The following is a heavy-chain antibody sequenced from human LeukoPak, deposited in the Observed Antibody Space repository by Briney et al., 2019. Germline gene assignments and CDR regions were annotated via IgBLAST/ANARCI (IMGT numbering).Heavy chain of an antibody. J-gene: IGHJ5*01. V-gene: IGHV3-9*01. D-gene: IGHD2-8*01. CDR2: INWNSGFI. CDR3: TKGSWSPRGFNWFDP. CDR1: GFTIYDYA. Sequence: PGGSLRPSCAASGFTIYDYAMHWVGQAPGKGLEWVSGINWNSGFIAYADSVKGRFTISRDNAKNSLYLQMNSLRAEDTALYYCTKGSWSPRGFNWFDPWGQGTLVTVSS.